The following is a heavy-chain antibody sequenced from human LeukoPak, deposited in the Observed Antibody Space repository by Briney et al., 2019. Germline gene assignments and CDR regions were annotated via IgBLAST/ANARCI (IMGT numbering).Heavy chain of an antibody. J-gene: IGHJ5*02. D-gene: IGHD6-25*01. CDR1: GFTFSTYS. Sequence: GGSLRLSCAASGFTFSTYSMNWVRQAPGKGLEWLANIKEDGNGKNYVDSVKGRFTISRDNAKNSLYLQVNSLTAEDTAEYYCAREIPAATVLFDRWGQGTLVTVSS. CDR2: IKEDGNGK. CDR3: AREIPAATVLFDR. V-gene: IGHV3-7*01.